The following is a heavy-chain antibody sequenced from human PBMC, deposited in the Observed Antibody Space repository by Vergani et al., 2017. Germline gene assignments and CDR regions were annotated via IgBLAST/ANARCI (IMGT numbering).Heavy chain of an antibody. Sequence: QVQLVQSGAEVKKPGASVKVSCKASGYTFTRYGISWVRQAPGQGLEWMGRTITMLGATNYAQKFQGRVTITADESTSTAYMELSSLRSEDTAVYYCARQASYYYDRSVHYYEACFDPWGQGTLVTVAS. V-gene: IGHV1-69*13. D-gene: IGHD3-22*01. J-gene: IGHJ5*02. CDR2: TITMLGAT. CDR1: GYTFTRYG. CDR3: ARQASYYYDRSVHYYEACFDP.